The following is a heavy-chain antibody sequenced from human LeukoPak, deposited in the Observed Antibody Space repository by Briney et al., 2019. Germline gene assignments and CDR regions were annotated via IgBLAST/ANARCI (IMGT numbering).Heavy chain of an antibody. D-gene: IGHD6-13*01. V-gene: IGHV4-39*07. CDR2: INHSGST. CDR3: ARGSTRGSSWYYYYGMDV. J-gene: IGHJ6*02. CDR1: GGSISSGGHY. Sequence: PSETLSLTCTVSGGSISSGGHYWSWIRQPPGKGLEWIGEINHSGSTNYNPSPKSRVTISVDTSKNQFSLKLSSVTAADTAVYYCARGSTRGSSWYYYYGMDVWGQGTTVTVSS.